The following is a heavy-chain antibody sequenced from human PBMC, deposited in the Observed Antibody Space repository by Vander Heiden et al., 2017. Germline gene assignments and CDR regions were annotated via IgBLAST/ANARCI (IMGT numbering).Heavy chain of an antibody. CDR1: GFIFSNYA. D-gene: IGHD6-13*01. CDR2: ISYEGSNK. Sequence: QVQLVVSGGGEVQPGRYLRPSCTASGFIFSNYALHWVRQAPGKGREWVAVISYEGSNKYYADSVKGRFTSSRDNSKNTVYLQMKSLRAEDTAVYYCARMKQQLGGYFDYWGQGTLVTVSS. CDR3: ARMKQQLGGYFDY. J-gene: IGHJ4*02. V-gene: IGHV3-30-3*01.